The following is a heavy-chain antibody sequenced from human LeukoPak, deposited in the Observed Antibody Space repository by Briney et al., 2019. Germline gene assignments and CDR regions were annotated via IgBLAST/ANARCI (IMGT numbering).Heavy chain of an antibody. CDR1: GFTFSSYS. D-gene: IGHD2-2*01. Sequence: GGSLRLSCAASGFTFSSYSMNWVRQAPGKGLEWVSYISSSSSTIYYADSVKGRFTISRDNAKNSLYLQMNSLRAEDTAVYYCARDSVVPAAMSYDYYGMDVWGQGTTVTVSS. CDR3: ARDSVVPAAMSYDYYGMDV. V-gene: IGHV3-48*04. CDR2: ISSSSSTI. J-gene: IGHJ6*02.